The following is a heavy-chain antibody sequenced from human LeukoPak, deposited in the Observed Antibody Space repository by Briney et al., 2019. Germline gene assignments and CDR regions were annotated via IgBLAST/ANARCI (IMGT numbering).Heavy chain of an antibody. D-gene: IGHD3-22*01. CDR2: INYSGST. J-gene: IGHJ4*02. V-gene: IGHV4-39*01. Sequence: PSETLSLTCTVSGGSISSSSYYWGWIRQPPGKGLEWIGSINYSGSTYYNPPLKSRVTISVDTSNNKFSLKLTSVTAADTAVYYCARGRYDSNGRYYEFDSWGQGTLVTVSS. CDR3: ARGRYDSNGRYYEFDS. CDR1: GGSISSSSYY.